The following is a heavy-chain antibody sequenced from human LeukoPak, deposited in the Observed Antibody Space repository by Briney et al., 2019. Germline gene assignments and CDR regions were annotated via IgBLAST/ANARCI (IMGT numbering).Heavy chain of an antibody. V-gene: IGHV3-21*01. Sequence: GGSLRLSCAASGFTFSSYSMRWVRQAPGKGLEWVSSISSSSSYIYYADSVKGRFTISRDNAKNSLYLQMNSLRAEDTAVYYCARAEKGAAGSWAFDIWGQGTMVTVSS. CDR1: GFTFSSYS. J-gene: IGHJ3*02. CDR3: ARAEKGAAGSWAFDI. D-gene: IGHD6-13*01. CDR2: ISSSSSYI.